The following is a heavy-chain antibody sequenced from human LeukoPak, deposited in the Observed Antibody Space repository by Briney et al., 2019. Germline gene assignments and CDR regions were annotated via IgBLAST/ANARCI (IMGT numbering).Heavy chain of an antibody. CDR3: ARAPIVVELNAFDI. CDR2: IYHSGST. J-gene: IGHJ3*02. Sequence: SGTLSLTCAVSGGSFSSSNCWSWVRPPPGKGLEWIGEIYHSGSTNYNPSLKSRVTISVDKSKNRFSLKLSSVTAADTAVYYCARAPIVVELNAFDIWGQGTMVTVSS. D-gene: IGHD2-21*01. CDR1: GGSFSSSNC. V-gene: IGHV4-4*02.